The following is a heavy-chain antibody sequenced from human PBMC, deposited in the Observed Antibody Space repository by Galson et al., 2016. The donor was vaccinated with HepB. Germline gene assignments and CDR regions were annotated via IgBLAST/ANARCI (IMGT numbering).Heavy chain of an antibody. Sequence: SVKVSCKASGGTFGTYAVTWVRQAPGQGLEWLGGIIPIFGSTKYAQNFQGRVTITADDSTCTVYMELSGLRSEDTAVYDCARDRDSDIDDYYYMDVWGKGTTVTVSS. V-gene: IGHV1-69*13. CDR2: IIPIFGST. CDR1: GGTFGTYA. J-gene: IGHJ6*03. CDR3: ARDRDSDIDDYYYMDV.